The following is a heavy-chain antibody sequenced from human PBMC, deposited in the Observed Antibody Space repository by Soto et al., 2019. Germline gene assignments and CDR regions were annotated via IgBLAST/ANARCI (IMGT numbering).Heavy chain of an antibody. Sequence: SETLSLTFAGSGGPIFNNYWWAWLRQSPGRGLVWIGRIYHSGTTYYNPSRESRGPSPLDTFQGRVVLTIGCVTAAGSAVYYCARTDHVGYYPYCGRGTLVTVSS. V-gene: IGHV4-38-2*01. J-gene: IGHJ4*02. CDR1: GGPIFNNYW. CDR3: ARTDHVGYYPY. D-gene: IGHD3-3*01. CDR2: IYHSGTT.